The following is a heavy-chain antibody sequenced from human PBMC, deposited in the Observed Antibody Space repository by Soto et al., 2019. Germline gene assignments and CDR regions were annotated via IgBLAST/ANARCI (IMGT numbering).Heavy chain of an antibody. CDR3: ARGSMIVVVPTGGEYNWFDP. J-gene: IGHJ5*02. CDR1: GGTFSSYA. CDR2: IIPIFGTA. V-gene: IGHV1-69*01. D-gene: IGHD3-22*01. Sequence: QVQLVQSGAEVKKPGSSVKVSCKASGGTFSSYAISWVRQAPGQGLEWMGGIIPIFGTANYAQKFQGRVTITADESTSTAYMELSSLRSEDTAVYYCARGSMIVVVPTGGEYNWFDPWGQGTLVTVSS.